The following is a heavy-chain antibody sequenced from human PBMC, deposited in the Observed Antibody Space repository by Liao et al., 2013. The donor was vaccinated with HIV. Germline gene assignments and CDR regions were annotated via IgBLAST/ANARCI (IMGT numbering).Heavy chain of an antibody. D-gene: IGHD3-22*01. Sequence: QVQLQESGPGLVKPSETLSLTCTVSGGSINRYYWSWVRQPPGQGLEWIGYIYYSGSTYYNPSLKSRVTISVDTSKNQFSLKLSSVTAADTAVYYCARATYYYDSSGCIPAYYFDYWGQGTLVTVSS. CDR3: ARATYYYDSSGCIPAYYFDY. CDR2: IYYSGST. V-gene: IGHV4-59*08. CDR1: GGSINRYY. J-gene: IGHJ4*02.